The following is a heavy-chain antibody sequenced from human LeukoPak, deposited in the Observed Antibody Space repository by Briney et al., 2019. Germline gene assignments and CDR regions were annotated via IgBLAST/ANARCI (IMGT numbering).Heavy chain of an antibody. Sequence: HPGGSLRLSCEVSGFTFSSYWMNWVRQATGKGLEWVANIKQDGSDKYYVDSVKGRFTISRDNAKNSLYLQMNSLRAEDTAVYYCEIIPRAAAGPSARSPFHYWGQGTLVTVSS. CDR1: GFTFSSYW. D-gene: IGHD6-13*01. CDR2: IKQDGSDK. V-gene: IGHV3-7*01. CDR3: EIIPRAAAGPSARSPFHY. J-gene: IGHJ4*02.